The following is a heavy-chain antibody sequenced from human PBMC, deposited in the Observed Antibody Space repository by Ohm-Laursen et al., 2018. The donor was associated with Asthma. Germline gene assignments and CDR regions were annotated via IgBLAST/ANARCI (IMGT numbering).Heavy chain of an antibody. Sequence: ASVKVSCNASGYTFTSYAMHWVRQAPGQRLEWMGWINAGNGNTKYSQKFQGRVTITRDTSASTAYMELSSLRSEDTAVYYCAKEYYDSSGYYPAWFDPWGQGTLVTVSS. CDR3: AKEYYDSSGYYPAWFDP. J-gene: IGHJ5*02. D-gene: IGHD3-22*01. CDR1: GYTFTSYA. V-gene: IGHV1-3*01. CDR2: INAGNGNT.